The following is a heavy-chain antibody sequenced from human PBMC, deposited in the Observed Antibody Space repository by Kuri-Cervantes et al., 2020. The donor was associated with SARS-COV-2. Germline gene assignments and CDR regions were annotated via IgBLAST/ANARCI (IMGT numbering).Heavy chain of an antibody. CDR1: GGTFSSYA. CDR2: IIPIFGTA. V-gene: IGHV1-69*06. D-gene: IGHD1-26*01. CDR3: ARESVSYPENWFDP. Sequence: SVKVFCKASGGTFSSYAISWVRQAPGQGLEWMGGIIPIFGTANYAQKFQGRVTITADKSTSTAYMELSSLRSEDTAVYYCARESVSYPENWFDPWGQGTLVTVSS. J-gene: IGHJ5*02.